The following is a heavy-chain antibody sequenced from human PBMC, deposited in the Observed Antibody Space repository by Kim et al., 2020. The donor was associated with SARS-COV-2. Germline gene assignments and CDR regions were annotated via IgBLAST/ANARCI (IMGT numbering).Heavy chain of an antibody. CDR2: INHSGST. Sequence: SETLSLTCAVYGGSFSGYYWSWIRQPPGKGLEWIGEINHSGSTNYNPSLKSRVTISVDTSKNQFSLKLSSVTAADTAVYYCARGSEQWLRYAFDIWGQGTMVTVSS. D-gene: IGHD5-12*01. J-gene: IGHJ3*02. CDR3: ARGSEQWLRYAFDI. V-gene: IGHV4-34*01. CDR1: GGSFSGYY.